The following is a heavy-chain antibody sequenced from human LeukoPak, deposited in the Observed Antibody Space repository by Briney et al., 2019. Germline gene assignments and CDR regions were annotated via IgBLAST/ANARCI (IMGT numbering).Heavy chain of an antibody. CDR1: GYTFTGYY. D-gene: IGHD6-6*01. CDR2: INPNSGGT. V-gene: IGHV1-2*06. Sequence: ASVKVSCXASGYTFTGYYMHWVRQAPGQGLEWMGRINPNSGGTNYAQKFQGRVTMTRDTSISTAYMELSRLRSDDTAVYYCARGHSLGPGVAARDSRLYYWGQGTLVTVSS. J-gene: IGHJ4*02. CDR3: ARGHSLGPGVAARDSRLYY.